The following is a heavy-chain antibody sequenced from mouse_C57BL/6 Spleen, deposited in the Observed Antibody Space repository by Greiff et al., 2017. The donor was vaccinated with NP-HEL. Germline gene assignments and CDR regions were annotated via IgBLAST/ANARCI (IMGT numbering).Heavy chain of an antibody. V-gene: IGHV5-6*01. CDR1: GFTFSSYG. CDR2: ISSGGSYT. Sequence: EVKLVESGGDLVKPGGSLKLSCAASGFTFSSYGMSWVRRTPDKRLEWVATISSGGSYTYYPDSVKGRFTISRDNAKNTLYLQMSSLKSEDTAMYYCARQKGLFFDYWGQGTTLTVSS. CDR3: ARQKGLFFDY. J-gene: IGHJ2*01.